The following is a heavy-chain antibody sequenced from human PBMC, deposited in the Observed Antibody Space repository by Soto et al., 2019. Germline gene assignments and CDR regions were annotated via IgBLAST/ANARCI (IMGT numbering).Heavy chain of an antibody. V-gene: IGHV3-21*01. D-gene: IGHD4-17*01. CDR3: ARDDLYGDYVQIDY. CDR2: ISSSSSYI. CDR1: GFTFSSYS. Sequence: EVQLVESGGGLVKPGGSLRLSCAASGFTFSSYSMNWVRQAPGKGLEWVSSISSSSSYIYYADSVKGRFTISRDNAKNSLYLQMNSLRAEDTAVYYCARDDLYGDYVQIDYWGQGTLVTVSS. J-gene: IGHJ4*02.